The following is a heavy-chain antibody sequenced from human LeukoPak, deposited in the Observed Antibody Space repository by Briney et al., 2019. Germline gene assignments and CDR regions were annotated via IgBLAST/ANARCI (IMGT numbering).Heavy chain of an antibody. CDR1: GASGSTDY. CDR2: IYYSGST. CDR3: ARDAASYYFDY. Sequence: SETLSLTCTVSGASGSTDYWSWIRQPPGKGLEWIAYIYYSGSTNYNPSLKSRVTMSVDTSKNQFSLMLSSVTAADTAVYACARDAASYYFDYWGQGTLVTVSS. D-gene: IGHD1-26*01. V-gene: IGHV4-59*02. J-gene: IGHJ4*02.